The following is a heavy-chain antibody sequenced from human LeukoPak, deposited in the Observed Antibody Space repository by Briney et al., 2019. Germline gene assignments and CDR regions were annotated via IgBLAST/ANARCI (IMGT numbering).Heavy chain of an antibody. CDR3: AKDRYQLLYGWFDP. D-gene: IGHD2-2*02. Sequence: GGSLRLSCAASGFTFSSYAMSWVRQAPGKGLEWVPAISGSGGSTYYADSVKGRFTISRDNSKNTLFLQMNSLRAEDTAVYYCAKDRYQLLYGWFDPWGQGTLVTVSS. J-gene: IGHJ5*02. CDR1: GFTFSSYA. V-gene: IGHV3-23*01. CDR2: ISGSGGST.